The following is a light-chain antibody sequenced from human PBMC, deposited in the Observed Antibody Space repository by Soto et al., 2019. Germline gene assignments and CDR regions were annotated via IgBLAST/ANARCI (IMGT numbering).Light chain of an antibody. V-gene: IGKV3-20*01. CDR1: QSVSSSY. J-gene: IGKJ1*01. CDR3: YQYDSSPWT. Sequence: EILLTQSPVTLXLSPWERATLSFRASQSVSSSYLAWYQQKPGQAPRLLIYGASSRATGVPDRFSGSGSGTDFTLTISRLEPEDFAVYFCYQYDSSPWTFGQGTKVDIK. CDR2: GAS.